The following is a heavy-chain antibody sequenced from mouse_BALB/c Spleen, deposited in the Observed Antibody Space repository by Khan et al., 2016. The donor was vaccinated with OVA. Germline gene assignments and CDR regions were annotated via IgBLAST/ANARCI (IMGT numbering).Heavy chain of an antibody. D-gene: IGHD2-1*01. CDR3: ARGYFGNYEFAY. J-gene: IGHJ3*01. V-gene: IGHV1S132*01. CDR1: GYTFTSYW. CDR2: IFPGTGTT. Sequence: VQLQPSGAELVKPGASVKLSCKTSGYTFTSYWIQWVKQRPGQGLGWIGQIFPGTGTTYYNENFKGKATLTVDTSSNTTYMQFSSLTSEDSAVYFCARGYFGNYEFAYWGQGTLVTVSP.